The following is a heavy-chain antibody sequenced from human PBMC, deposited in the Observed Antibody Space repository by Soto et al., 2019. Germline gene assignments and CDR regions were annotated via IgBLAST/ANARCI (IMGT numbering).Heavy chain of an antibody. CDR1: RFTCSTYA. J-gene: IGHJ4*02. CDR2: ISGSGDST. D-gene: IGHD3-22*01. Sequence: PWWSLRLSCAASRFTCSTYAMSWFRQAPGKGLEWVSAISGSGDSTYYADSVKGRFTISRDNSKNTLYLQMNSLRAEDTAVYYCAKDRVARDSSGYYFAAFDFWGQGTLVTVSS. CDR3: AKDRVARDSSGYYFAAFDF. V-gene: IGHV3-23*01.